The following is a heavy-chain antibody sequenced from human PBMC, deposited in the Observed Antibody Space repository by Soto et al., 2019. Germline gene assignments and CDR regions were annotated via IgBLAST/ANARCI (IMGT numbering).Heavy chain of an antibody. D-gene: IGHD1-26*01. Sequence: QVQLQESGPGLVKPSETLSLTCTVSGGSVSSGSYYWSWIRQPPGKGLEWIGYIYYSGSTNYNPSLKSRVTISVDTSKNQFSRRLSSVTAAATAVYYCARGVGGATRGAFDIWGQGTMVTVSS. CDR1: GGSVSSGSYY. J-gene: IGHJ3*02. V-gene: IGHV4-61*01. CDR2: IYYSGST. CDR3: ARGVGGATRGAFDI.